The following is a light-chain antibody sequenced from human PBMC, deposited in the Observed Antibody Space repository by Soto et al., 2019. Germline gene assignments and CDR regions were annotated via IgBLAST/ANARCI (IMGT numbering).Light chain of an antibody. Sequence: DIQMTQSPSSLSASVGDRVTITCRASQGIYNYLAWYQQKPGKAPKLLIYAASTLEAGVPTRFSGSGSGTDFTLTISSLQPQDVATYYCHKYNSALLTVRQGTRLEIK. J-gene: IGKJ5*01. CDR1: QGIYNY. CDR3: HKYNSALLT. V-gene: IGKV1-27*01. CDR2: AAS.